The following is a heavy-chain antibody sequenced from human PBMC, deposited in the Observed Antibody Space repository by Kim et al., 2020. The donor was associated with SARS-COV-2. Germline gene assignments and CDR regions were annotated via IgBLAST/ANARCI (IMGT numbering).Heavy chain of an antibody. V-gene: IGHV3-21*01. CDR1: GFTFSSYS. CDR3: ARDPEQEIAARPFDY. D-gene: IGHD6-6*01. Sequence: GGSLRLSCAASGFTFSSYSMNWVRQAPGKGLEWVSSISSSSSYIYYADSVKGRFTISRDNAKNSLYLQMNSLRAEDTAVYYCARDPEQEIAARPFDYWGQGTLVTVSS. J-gene: IGHJ4*02. CDR2: ISSSSSYI.